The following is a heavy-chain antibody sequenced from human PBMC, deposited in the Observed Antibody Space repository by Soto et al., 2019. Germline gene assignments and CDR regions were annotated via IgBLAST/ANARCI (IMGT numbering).Heavy chain of an antibody. CDR3: TRLQGGYYDSSGYYFYDAFDI. Sequence: PGGSLRLSCAASGFTFSGSAMHWVRQASGKGLEWVGRIRSKANSYATAYAASVKGRFTISRDDSKNTAYLQMNSLKTEDTAVYYCTRLQGGYYDSSGYYFYDAFDIWGQGTMVTVSS. CDR1: GFTFSGSA. D-gene: IGHD3-22*01. J-gene: IGHJ3*02. V-gene: IGHV3-73*01. CDR2: IRSKANSYAT.